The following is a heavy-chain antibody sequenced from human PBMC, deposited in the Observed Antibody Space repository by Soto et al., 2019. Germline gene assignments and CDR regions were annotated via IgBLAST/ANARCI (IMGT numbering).Heavy chain of an antibody. CDR3: ARDGSGSYYFPDAFDI. Sequence: GGSLRLSCAASGFTFSSYAMHWVRQAPGKGLEWVAVISYDGSNKYYADSVKGRFTISRDNSKNTLYLQMNSLRAEDTAVYYCARDGSGSYYFPDAFDIWGQGTMVTVSS. V-gene: IGHV3-30-3*01. CDR1: GFTFSSYA. D-gene: IGHD1-26*01. J-gene: IGHJ3*02. CDR2: ISYDGSNK.